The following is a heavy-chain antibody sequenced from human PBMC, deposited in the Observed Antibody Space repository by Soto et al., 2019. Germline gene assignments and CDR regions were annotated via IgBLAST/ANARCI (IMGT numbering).Heavy chain of an antibody. J-gene: IGHJ4*02. CDR1: AGSITSDEYY. CDR2: IHHTGST. V-gene: IGHV4-31*03. Sequence: QVQLQESGPGLVKPSQTLSLTCTVSAGSITSDEYYWNWIRYRPGKGLEWIGFIHHTGSTFYNPSLESRASISIGTSESQFSLNLASVTVADTAVYYCARRPTGSGSSFFDYWGPGTLVTVSS. D-gene: IGHD3-10*01. CDR3: ARRPTGSGSSFFDY.